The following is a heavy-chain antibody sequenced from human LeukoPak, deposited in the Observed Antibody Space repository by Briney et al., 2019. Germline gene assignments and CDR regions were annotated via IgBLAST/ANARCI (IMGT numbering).Heavy chain of an antibody. J-gene: IGHJ4*02. V-gene: IGHV1-58*02. Sequence: SVKVSCKASGFTFTSSAMQWVRQARGQRLEWIGWIVVGSGNTNYAQKFQERVTITRDMSTSTAYMELSSLRSEDTAVYYCAREFGHCYGDNCFYFFDTWGQGFRVTVSS. CDR3: AREFGHCYGDNCFYFFDT. D-gene: IGHD4-23*01. CDR2: IVVGSGNT. CDR1: GFTFTSSA.